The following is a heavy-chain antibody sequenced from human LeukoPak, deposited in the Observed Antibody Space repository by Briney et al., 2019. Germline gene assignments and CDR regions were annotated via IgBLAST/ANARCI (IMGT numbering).Heavy chain of an antibody. V-gene: IGHV3-30*02. CDR1: GFTFSRYG. CDR2: ISDSGGDK. Sequence: GGSLRPSCAASGFTFSRYGFHWVRQAPGKGLEWVAFISDSGGDKWYADSVKGRHTISRDKSKNTVNLQMSSLRVEDTALYYCARDGGSESYAFDYWGQGTQVTVSS. CDR3: ARDGGSESYAFDY. J-gene: IGHJ4*02. D-gene: IGHD3-10*01.